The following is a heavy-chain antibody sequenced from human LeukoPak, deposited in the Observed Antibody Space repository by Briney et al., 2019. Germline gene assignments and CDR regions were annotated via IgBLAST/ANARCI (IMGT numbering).Heavy chain of an antibody. Sequence: GGSLRLSCAASGFMFNDYNMNWVRQTPGKGLEWVSYISGGSSTIYYADSVKGRFTISRDNAKNSLFLQMNSLRAEDTAVYYCARRDYYFYYMDVWGKGTTVTVSS. CDR3: ARRDYYFYYMDV. CDR1: GFMFNDYN. J-gene: IGHJ6*03. V-gene: IGHV3-48*01. CDR2: ISGGSSTI.